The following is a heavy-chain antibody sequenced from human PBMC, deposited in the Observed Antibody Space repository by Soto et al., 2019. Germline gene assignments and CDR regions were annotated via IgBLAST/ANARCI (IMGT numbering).Heavy chain of an antibody. J-gene: IGHJ4*02. Sequence: GGSLRLSCAASGFTFSSYGMHWVRQAPGKGLEWVAVIWYDGSNKYYADSVKGRFTISRDNSKNTLYLQMNSRRAEDTAVYYCARETFNYYDSSGYYQQAFDYWGQGTLVTVSS. CDR2: IWYDGSNK. V-gene: IGHV3-33*01. CDR1: GFTFSSYG. D-gene: IGHD3-22*01. CDR3: ARETFNYYDSSGYYQQAFDY.